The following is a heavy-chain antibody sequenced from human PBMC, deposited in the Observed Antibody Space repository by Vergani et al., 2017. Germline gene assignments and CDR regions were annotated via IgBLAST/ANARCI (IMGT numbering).Heavy chain of an antibody. CDR2: ISARYPST. D-gene: IGHD2-15*01. CDR1: GFTFSACP. V-gene: IGHV3-23*01. Sequence: EVQLLQSGGGVIQPGGSLRLSCAASGFTFSACPMTWVRQAPGKGLEWVSAISARYPSTYYADSVKGRFTISRDNSKNMLYLQMNSLRAEDTAVYYCARLSXDTTPYLQGGYECWGQGTLVSVSS. CDR3: ARLSXDTTPYLQGGYEC. J-gene: IGHJ4*02.